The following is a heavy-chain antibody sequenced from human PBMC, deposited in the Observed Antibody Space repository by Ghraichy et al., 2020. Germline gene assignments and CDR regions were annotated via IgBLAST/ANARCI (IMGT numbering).Heavy chain of an antibody. D-gene: IGHD6-19*01. CDR1: GFTFSTSW. J-gene: IGHJ2*01. CDR3: ARRVAVAGTWIWYFDL. V-gene: IGHV3-7*03. CDR2: VKPDEGEK. Sequence: GGSLRLSCEASGFTFSTSWMTWVRQAPGKGLEWVANVKPDEGEKDYVDSVKGRFTISRDNGNISVYLQMNSLRADDTAVYYCARRVAVAGTWIWYFDLWGRGTLVTVSS.